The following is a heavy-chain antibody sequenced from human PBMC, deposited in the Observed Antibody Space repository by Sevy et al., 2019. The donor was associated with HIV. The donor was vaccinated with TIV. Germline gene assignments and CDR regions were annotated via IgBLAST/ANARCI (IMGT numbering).Heavy chain of an antibody. CDR2: KIYDGTI. CDR3: TTARCSQEDYYNY. CDR1: GFTFSNAW. V-gene: IGHV3-15*01. J-gene: IGHJ4*02. Sequence: GGSLRLSCAASGFTFSNAWMSWVRQAPGKGLEWVGKIYDGTIDYAAPVKGRFSISRDDSKNTLYLQMNSLKTEDTAVYYCTTARCSQEDYYNYWGQGTLVTVSS. D-gene: IGHD3-10*02.